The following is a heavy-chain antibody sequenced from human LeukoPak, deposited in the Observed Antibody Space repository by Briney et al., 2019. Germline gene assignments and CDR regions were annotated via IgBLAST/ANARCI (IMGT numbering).Heavy chain of an antibody. J-gene: IGHJ4*02. CDR3: ARFPLYYISNWHYYFDY. V-gene: IGHV1-18*01. D-gene: IGHD6-13*01. CDR2: ISASNGNT. Sequence: ASVKVSCKASGYTFTNYGVSWVRQAPGQGLEWVGWISASNGNTNYAQKLQGRVTMTTDTSTSTAYVELRSLRSDDTAVYYCARFPLYYISNWHYYFDYWGQGTLLTVSS. CDR1: GYTFTNYG.